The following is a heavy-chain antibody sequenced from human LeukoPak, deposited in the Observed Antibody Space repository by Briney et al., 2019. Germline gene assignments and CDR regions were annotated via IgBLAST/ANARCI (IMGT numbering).Heavy chain of an antibody. D-gene: IGHD3-3*01. CDR3: ARALRFLEWLEAFDY. V-gene: IGHV1-18*01. Sequence: ASVKVSCKASGYTFTSYGISWVRQAPGQGLEWMGWISAYNGNTNYARKLQGRVTMTTDTSTSTAYMELRSLRSDDTAVYYCARALRFLEWLEAFDYWGQGTLVTVSS. CDR2: ISAYNGNT. CDR1: GYTFTSYG. J-gene: IGHJ4*02.